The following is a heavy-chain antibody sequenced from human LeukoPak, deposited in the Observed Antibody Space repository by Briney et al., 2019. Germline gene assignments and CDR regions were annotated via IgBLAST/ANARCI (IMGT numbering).Heavy chain of an antibody. J-gene: IGHJ4*02. D-gene: IGHD3-22*01. CDR2: INWNGGST. V-gene: IGHV3-20*04. Sequence: GGSLRLSCAASGFTFDDYGMSWVRQAPGKGLKWVSGINWNGGSTGYADSVKGRFTISRDNAKNSLYLQMNSLRAEDTALYYCARGYYYDSSGYPGDYWGQGTLVTVSS. CDR1: GFTFDDYG. CDR3: ARGYYYDSSGYPGDY.